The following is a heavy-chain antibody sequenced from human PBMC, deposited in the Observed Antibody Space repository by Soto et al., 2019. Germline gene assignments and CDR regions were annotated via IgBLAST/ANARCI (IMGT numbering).Heavy chain of an antibody. V-gene: IGHV5-51*01. D-gene: IGHD3-22*01. CDR3: ARHSDYNDSTDLDN. CDR1: GYSFTSYW. Sequence: PGESLKISCKGSGYSFTSYWIGWVRQMPGKGLEWMGIFYPGDSDTRYSPSFQGEVTISVDKSISTAYLQSSNLKASDTAIYYCARHSDYNDSTDLDNWGQGTLVTVSS. CDR2: FYPGDSDT. J-gene: IGHJ4*01.